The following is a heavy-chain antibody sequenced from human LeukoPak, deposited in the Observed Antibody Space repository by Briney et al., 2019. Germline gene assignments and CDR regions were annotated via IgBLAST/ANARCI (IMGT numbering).Heavy chain of an antibody. CDR1: GYNFINYA. J-gene: IGHJ4*02. Sequence: GESLKISCKGSGYNFINYAIGWVRQMPGKGLEWMGIIYPGDSDTRYSPSFQGQVTISVDKSISTAYLQWSSLKASDTAMYYCARGEYYSDYWGQGTLVTVSS. V-gene: IGHV5-51*01. CDR2: IYPGDSDT. CDR3: ARGEYYSDY. D-gene: IGHD2/OR15-2a*01.